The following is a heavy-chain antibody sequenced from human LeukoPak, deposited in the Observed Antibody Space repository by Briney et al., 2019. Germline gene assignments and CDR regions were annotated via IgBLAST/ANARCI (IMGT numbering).Heavy chain of an antibody. Sequence: PSETLSLTCTVSGGSISNYYWSWIRQPAGKGLEWIGRIYTSGSTNYNPSLKSRGTMSRDTSKNQLSLKLNSVTPADTAVYYCGRGLPGGQQTYYMDVWGKGTTVTVSS. CDR3: GRGLPGGQQTYYMDV. CDR1: GGSISNYY. V-gene: IGHV4-4*07. CDR2: IYTSGST. J-gene: IGHJ6*03. D-gene: IGHD2-8*02.